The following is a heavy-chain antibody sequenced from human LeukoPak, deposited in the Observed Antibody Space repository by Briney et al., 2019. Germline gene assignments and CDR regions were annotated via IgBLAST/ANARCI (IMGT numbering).Heavy chain of an antibody. Sequence: GGSLRLSCAASGFTFSSYEMNWVRQAPGKGLEWVSSISSSSSYIYYADSVKGRFTISRDNAKNSLYLQMNSLRAEDTAVYYCARDLSYSGGDAMGDIWGQGTMVTVSS. D-gene: IGHD2-21*01. CDR1: GFTFSSYE. V-gene: IGHV3-21*01. CDR3: ARDLSYSGGDAMGDI. CDR2: ISSSSSYI. J-gene: IGHJ3*02.